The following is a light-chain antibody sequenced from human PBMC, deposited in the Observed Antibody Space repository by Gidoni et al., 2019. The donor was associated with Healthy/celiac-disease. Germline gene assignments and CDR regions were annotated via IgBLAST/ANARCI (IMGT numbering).Light chain of an antibody. V-gene: IGKV3-20*01. J-gene: IGKJ2*01. CDR3: QQYGSSPSYT. CDR1: QSVSSSY. CDR2: GAS. Sequence: DIVLTQSPGTLSLSPGERATLSCRASQSVSSSYLAWYQQKPGQAPRLLIYGASSRATGIPDRFSGSGSGTDFTLTISRLEPEDFAVYYCQQYGSSPSYTFGQGTSGDQT.